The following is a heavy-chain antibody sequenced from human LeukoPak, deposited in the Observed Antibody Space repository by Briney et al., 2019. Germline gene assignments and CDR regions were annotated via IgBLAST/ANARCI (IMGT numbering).Heavy chain of an antibody. CDR1: GFIFSQYG. J-gene: IGHJ4*02. CDR3: AKLATLVVPLDY. D-gene: IGHD2-8*02. CDR2: ISGSGGST. V-gene: IGHV3-23*01. Sequence: GGSLRLSCTASGFIFSQYGMSWVRQGPGKGLEWVSAISGSGGSTYYADSVKGRFTISRDNSKNTLYLQMNSLRAEDTAVYYCAKLATLVVPLDYWGQGTLVTVSS.